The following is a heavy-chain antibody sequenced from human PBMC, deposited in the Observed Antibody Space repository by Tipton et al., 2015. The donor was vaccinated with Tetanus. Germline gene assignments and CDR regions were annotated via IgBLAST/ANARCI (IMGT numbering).Heavy chain of an antibody. Sequence: QLVQSGGEVKKPGESLKISCKGSGYIFNNYWIGWVRQEPGKGLEWMGIIYPGDSDTRYSPSFQGQVTISVDKSINTAYLQWSSLKASDPSMFYCARAHCTDGVCNFDFWGQGALVTVAS. CDR1: GYIFNNYW. J-gene: IGHJ4*02. V-gene: IGHV5-51*01. CDR2: IYPGDSDT. CDR3: ARAHCTDGVCNFDF. D-gene: IGHD2-8*01.